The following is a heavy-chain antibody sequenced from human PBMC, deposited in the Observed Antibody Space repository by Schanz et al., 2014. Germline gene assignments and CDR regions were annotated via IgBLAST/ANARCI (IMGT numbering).Heavy chain of an antibody. CDR1: GFTFSSYS. J-gene: IGHJ4*02. V-gene: IGHV3-48*01. CDR2: VSRSTPDK. D-gene: IGHD3-3*01. Sequence: EVQLVESGGGLVQPGGSLRLSCTASGFTFSSYSMNWVRQAPGKGLEWVSYVSRSTPDKYYEDSVKGRFTMSRDNAKNSVFLQMNSLRAEDTAVYYCVRDSFFAFDYWGQGTLVTVSS. CDR3: VRDSFFAFDY.